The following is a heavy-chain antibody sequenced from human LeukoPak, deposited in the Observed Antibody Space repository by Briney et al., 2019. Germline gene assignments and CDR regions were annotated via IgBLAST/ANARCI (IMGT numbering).Heavy chain of an antibody. CDR2: ISAYNGNT. CDR3: ARDRAYGDYVDY. J-gene: IGHJ4*02. V-gene: IGHV1-18*01. CDR1: VYTFTSYG. D-gene: IGHD4-17*01. Sequence: ASVNVSCKASVYTFTSYGISWVRQAPGQGLEWMGWISAYNGNTNYAQKLQGRVTMTTDTSTSTAYMELRSLRSDDTAAYYCARDRAYGDYVDYWGQGTLVTVSS.